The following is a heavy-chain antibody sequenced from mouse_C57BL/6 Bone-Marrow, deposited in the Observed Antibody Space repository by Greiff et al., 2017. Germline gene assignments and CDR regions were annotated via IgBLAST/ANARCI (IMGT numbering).Heavy chain of an antibody. V-gene: IGHV5-15*04. Sequence: DVMLVESGGGLVQPGGSLKLSCAASGFTFSDYGMAWVRQAPRKGPEWVAFISNLAYSIYYADTVTGRFTISRENAKNTLYLEMSSLRSEDTAMYYCARRKGHYPGAMYYWGQGTSVTVSS. CDR3: ARRKGHYPGAMYY. D-gene: IGHD2-1*01. J-gene: IGHJ4*01. CDR2: ISNLAYSI. CDR1: GFTFSDYG.